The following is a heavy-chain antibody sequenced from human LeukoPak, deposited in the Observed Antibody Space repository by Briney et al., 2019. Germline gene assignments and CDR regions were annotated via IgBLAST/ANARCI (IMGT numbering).Heavy chain of an antibody. CDR3: ARDLSYYGSGSYFFDY. CDR2: INPNSGGT. Sequence: ASVKVSCKASGYTFTGYYIHWVRQAPGQGLEWVGWINPNSGGTNYAQKFQGRVTMTRDTSISTAYMELCRLRSDDTAVYYCARDLSYYGSGSYFFDYWGQGTLVTVSS. CDR1: GYTFTGYY. V-gene: IGHV1-2*02. J-gene: IGHJ4*02. D-gene: IGHD3-10*01.